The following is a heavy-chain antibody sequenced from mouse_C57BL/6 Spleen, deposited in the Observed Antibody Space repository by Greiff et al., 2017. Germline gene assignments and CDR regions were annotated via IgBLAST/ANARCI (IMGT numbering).Heavy chain of an antibody. Sequence: EVQGVESGGGLVQPGGSLKLSCAASGFTFSDYYMYWVRQTPEKRLEWVAYISNGGGSTYYPETVKGRFTISRDNAKNTLYLQMSRLKSEDTAMYYCARLDYDGTWFAYWGQGTLGTVSA. J-gene: IGHJ3*01. CDR1: GFTFSDYY. D-gene: IGHD2-4*01. CDR3: ARLDYDGTWFAY. CDR2: ISNGGGST. V-gene: IGHV5-12*01.